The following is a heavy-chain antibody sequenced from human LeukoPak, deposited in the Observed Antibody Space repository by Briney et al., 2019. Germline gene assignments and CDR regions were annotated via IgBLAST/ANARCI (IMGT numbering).Heavy chain of an antibody. CDR1: GFTVSSNY. CDR3: ARLSGWFDY. CDR2: FYSGGTT. J-gene: IGHJ4*02. V-gene: IGHV3-53*01. Sequence: GGSLRLSCAASGFTVSSNYMSWVRQAPGRGLEWVALFYSGGTTYYAESVKGRFTISRDNSKNTLYLQMNSLRAEDTAVYYCARLSGWFDYWGQGTLVTVFS. D-gene: IGHD6-19*01.